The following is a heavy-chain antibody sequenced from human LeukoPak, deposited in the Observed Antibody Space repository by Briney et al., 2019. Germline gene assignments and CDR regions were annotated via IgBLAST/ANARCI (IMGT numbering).Heavy chain of an antibody. CDR1: GLTVSSTY. Sequence: GGSLGPSFEASGLTVSSTYMSGVRQPPGKGLEWVSAISGSGGSTYYADSVKGRFTISRDNSKNTLYLQMNSLRAEDTAVYYCAYLGGYYFDYWGQGTLVTVSS. V-gene: IGHV3-23*01. CDR2: ISGSGGST. J-gene: IGHJ4*02. CDR3: AYLGGYYFDY.